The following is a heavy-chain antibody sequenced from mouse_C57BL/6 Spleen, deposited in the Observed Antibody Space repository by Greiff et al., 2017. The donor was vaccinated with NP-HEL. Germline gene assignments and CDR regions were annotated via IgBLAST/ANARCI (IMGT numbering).Heavy chain of an antibody. CDR1: GFSLTGYG. J-gene: IGHJ3*01. CDR2: IWSGGST. CDR3: ARGGYDYDGEAAY. V-gene: IGHV2-2*01. Sequence: QVQLQQSGPGLVQPSHSLSITCTVSGFSLTGYGVHWVRQSPGKGLEWLGVIWSGGSTDYNAAFISRLSISKDNSKSQVFFKMNSLQADDTAIYYCARGGYDYDGEAAYWGQGTLVTVSA. D-gene: IGHD2-4*01.